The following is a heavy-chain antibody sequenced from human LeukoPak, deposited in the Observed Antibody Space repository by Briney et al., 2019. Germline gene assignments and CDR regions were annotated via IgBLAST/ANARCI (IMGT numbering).Heavy chain of an antibody. D-gene: IGHD3-10*01. CDR2: IYYSGST. J-gene: IGHJ4*02. Sequence: SETLSLTCTVSGGSITSGHYYWGWIRQPPGKGLEWIGYIYYSGSTYYNPSLKSRVTISVDTSKNQFSLKLSSVTAADTAVYYCARLRRESYYFDYWGQGTLVTVSS. CDR1: GGSITSGHYY. V-gene: IGHV4-31*03. CDR3: ARLRRESYYFDY.